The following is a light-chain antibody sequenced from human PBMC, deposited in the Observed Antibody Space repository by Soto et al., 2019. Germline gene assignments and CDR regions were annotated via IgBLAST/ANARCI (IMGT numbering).Light chain of an antibody. J-gene: IGKJ2*01. V-gene: IGKV3-15*01. Sequence: DIVMTQSPGTLSVSPGERATLSCRASQSVSSNLAWYQQKPGQAPRLLIYDASTRATGIPARFSGSGSGTDLTLSISSLQSEDFAVYFCQQYSTWPPYTFGQGTKLEI. CDR3: QQYSTWPPYT. CDR2: DAS. CDR1: QSVSSN.